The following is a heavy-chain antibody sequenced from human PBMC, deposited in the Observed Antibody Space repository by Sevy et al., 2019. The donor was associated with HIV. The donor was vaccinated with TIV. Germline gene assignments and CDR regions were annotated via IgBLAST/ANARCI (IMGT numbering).Heavy chain of an antibody. CDR3: AGSYYNFWNGYYNPFDS. D-gene: IGHD3-3*01. V-gene: IGHV4-39*01. CDR1: GDSISSNNYY. CDR2: VYYTGTT. J-gene: IGHJ4*02. Sequence: SETLSLTCAVSGDSISSNNYYWGWIRQSPGKGLEWIGIVYYTGTTYYNPSLKSRVTISVDTSKSQFSLRLSSVTAAYTAVYFCAGSYYNFWNGYYNPFDSWGQGTLVTVSS.